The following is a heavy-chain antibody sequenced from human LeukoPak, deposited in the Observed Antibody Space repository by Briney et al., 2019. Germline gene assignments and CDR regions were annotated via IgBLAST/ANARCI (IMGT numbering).Heavy chain of an antibody. J-gene: IGHJ6*03. V-gene: IGHV4-31*03. D-gene: IGHD3-16*01. CDR1: GDSISSGGYS. CDR3: ASVVWGRAPRRDYYYYMDV. Sequence: SETLSLTCTVSGDSISSGGYSWRWLRQHPGKGLEWIGYIYYSGSTYYNPSLKSRVTISVDTSKNQFALKLSSVTAADTAVYYCASVVWGRAPRRDYYYYMDVWGKGTTVTVSS. CDR2: IYYSGST.